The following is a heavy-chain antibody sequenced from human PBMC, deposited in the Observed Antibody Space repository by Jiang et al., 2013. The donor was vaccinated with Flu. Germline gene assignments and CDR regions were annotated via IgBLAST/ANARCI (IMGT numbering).Heavy chain of an antibody. V-gene: IGHV3-23*01. J-gene: IGHJ4*02. Sequence: SGGGLVQPGGSLRLSCAASGFIFSDYAMSWVRQAPGKGLEWVSAIVARYGSTNYADSVKGRFTISRDDSKNTLYLQMNSLRAEDTAVYYCAKRSAVSYGEFDYWGQGALVTVSS. D-gene: IGHD3-10*01. CDR3: AKRSAVSYGEFDY. CDR1: GFIFSDYA. CDR2: IVARYGST.